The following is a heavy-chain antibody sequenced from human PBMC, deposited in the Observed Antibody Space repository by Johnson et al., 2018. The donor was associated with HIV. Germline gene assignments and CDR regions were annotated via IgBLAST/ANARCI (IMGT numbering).Heavy chain of an antibody. CDR3: ATVVVITQDAFDI. CDR2: IQGQPDGGTT. Sequence: EVQLVESGGGVFQPGGSLRLSCAASGFIFSNAWMTWVRQAPGKGLEWVGRIQGQPDGGTTDYAAPVKGRFTISRSESKNTLYLQRKSLKIEDTAVYYWATVVVITQDAFDIWGQGTMVTVSS. J-gene: IGHJ3*02. D-gene: IGHD3-22*01. CDR1: GFIFSNAW. V-gene: IGHV3-15*01.